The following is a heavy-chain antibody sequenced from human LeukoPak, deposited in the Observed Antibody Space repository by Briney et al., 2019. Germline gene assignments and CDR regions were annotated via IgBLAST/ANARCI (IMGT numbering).Heavy chain of an antibody. D-gene: IGHD6-13*01. Sequence: GRSLRLSCAASGFTFDDYAMHWVRQAPGKGLEWVSGISWNSGSIGYADSVKGRFTISRDNAKNSLYLQMNSLRAEDMALYYCAKDTTATGTGNFDYWGQGTLVTVSS. CDR3: AKDTTATGTGNFDY. V-gene: IGHV3-9*03. CDR1: GFTFDDYA. J-gene: IGHJ4*02. CDR2: ISWNSGSI.